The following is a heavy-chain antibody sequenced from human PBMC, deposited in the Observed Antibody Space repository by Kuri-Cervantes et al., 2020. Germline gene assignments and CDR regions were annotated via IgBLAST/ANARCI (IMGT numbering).Heavy chain of an antibody. CDR1: GGSFSGYY. CDR2: ISSGSAYV. V-gene: IGHV3-21*01. D-gene: IGHD1-1*01. CDR3: ARLLQGGLDY. Sequence: ETLSLTCAVYGGSFSGYYWSWIRQPPGKGLEWVSSISSGSAYVYYADSVKGRFTISRDNAKNSLYLQMNSLRADDTALYYCARLLQGGLDYWGQGTLVTVSS. J-gene: IGHJ4*02.